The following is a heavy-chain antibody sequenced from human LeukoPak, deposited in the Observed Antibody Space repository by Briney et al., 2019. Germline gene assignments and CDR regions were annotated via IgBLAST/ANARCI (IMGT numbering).Heavy chain of an antibody. CDR1: AFTFNNYW. Sequence: PGGSLRLSCAASAFTFNNYWMNWVRQAPGKGLEWVANIQQDGSEKYYVDSVKGRFTISRDNARNSLYLQMNSLRAEDTAVYYCARDSHRDYGDYVQYFDLWGRGTLVTVSS. J-gene: IGHJ2*01. CDR3: ARDSHRDYGDYVQYFDL. D-gene: IGHD4-17*01. V-gene: IGHV3-7*01. CDR2: IQQDGSEK.